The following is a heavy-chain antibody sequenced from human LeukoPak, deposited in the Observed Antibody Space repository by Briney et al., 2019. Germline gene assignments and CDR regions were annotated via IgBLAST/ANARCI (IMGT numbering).Heavy chain of an antibody. CDR3: ASDIYGAVVTYY. J-gene: IGHJ4*02. CDR1: GGSFSGYY. Sequence: PSETLSLTCAVYGGSFSGYYWGWIRQPPGKGLEWIGSIYYSGSTYYNPSLKSRVTISVDTSKNQFSLKLSSVTAADTAVYYCASDIYGAVVTYYWGQGTLVTVSS. V-gene: IGHV4-34*01. D-gene: IGHD4-23*01. CDR2: IYYSGST.